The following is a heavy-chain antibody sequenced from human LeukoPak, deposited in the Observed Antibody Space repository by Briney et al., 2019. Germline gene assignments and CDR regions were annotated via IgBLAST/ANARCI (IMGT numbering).Heavy chain of an antibody. J-gene: IGHJ4*02. D-gene: IGHD6-6*01. CDR2: IYHSGST. V-gene: IGHV4-38-2*01. Sequence: SETLSLTCAVSGYSISSGYYWGWIRQPPGKGLEWIGSIYHSGSTYYNPSLKSRVTISVDTSKNQFSPKLSSVTAADTAVYYCARRPVPDPEYSSSVDYWGQGTLVTVSS. CDR1: GYSISSGYY. CDR3: ARRPVPDPEYSSSVDY.